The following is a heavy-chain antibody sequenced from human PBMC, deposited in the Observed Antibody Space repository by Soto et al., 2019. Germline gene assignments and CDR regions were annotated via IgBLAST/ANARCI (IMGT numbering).Heavy chain of an antibody. D-gene: IGHD2-8*02. CDR1: GGSLSESH. CDR2: IQGSGNT. V-gene: IGHV4-59*01. Sequence: QVQLQESGPGLVKPSETLSLTCSVSGGSLSESHWNWIRQPPGKGLEWIGHIQGSGNTIYNPSLKSRVTISIDPSKSQFSLRLSSVTAADTAVYYCARRVVSTRHARVGSDNWLDPWGQGTLVTVSS. CDR3: ARRVVSTRHARVGSDNWLDP. J-gene: IGHJ5*02.